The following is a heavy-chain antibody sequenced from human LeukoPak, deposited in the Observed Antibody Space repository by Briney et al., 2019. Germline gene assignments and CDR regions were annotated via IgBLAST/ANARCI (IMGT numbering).Heavy chain of an antibody. V-gene: IGHV3-30*02. CDR3: AKDWGTTGTTGWLFDP. Sequence: PGGSLRLSCAASGFTFSSFGMHWLRQAPGKGLEWVAIIRYDGSEKYYSDSVKGRFTISRDNSKNTVYLPMNSLRVEDTAGYYCAKDWGTTGTTGWLFDPWGGGSELRVSS. J-gene: IGHJ5*02. CDR2: IRYDGSEK. CDR1: GFTFSSFG. D-gene: IGHD1-1*01.